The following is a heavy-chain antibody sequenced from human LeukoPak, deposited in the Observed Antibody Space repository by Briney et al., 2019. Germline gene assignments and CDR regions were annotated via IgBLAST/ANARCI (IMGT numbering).Heavy chain of an antibody. J-gene: IGHJ4*02. V-gene: IGHV1-69*06. CDR3: ATSRGQLWLNADY. D-gene: IGHD5-18*01. CDR1: GGTFSSYA. Sequence: GASVKVSCKASGGTFSSYAISWVRQAPGQGLEWMGGIIPIFGTANYAQKFQGRVTITADKSTSTAYMELSSLRSEDTAVYYCATSRGQLWLNADYWGQGTLVTVSS. CDR2: IIPIFGTA.